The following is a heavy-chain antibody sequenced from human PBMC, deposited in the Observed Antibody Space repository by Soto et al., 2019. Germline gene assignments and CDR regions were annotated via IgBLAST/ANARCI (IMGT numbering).Heavy chain of an antibody. V-gene: IGHV1-69*13. J-gene: IGHJ6*02. CDR2: IIPIFGTA. CDR1: GGTFSSYA. Sequence: SVNVSCKASGGTFSSYAISWVRQAPGQGLEWMGGIIPIFGTANYAQKFQGRVTITADESTSTAYMELSSLRSEDTAVYYCARDPPRIAARPGYYGMDVWGQGTTVTVSS. CDR3: ARDPPRIAARPGYYGMDV. D-gene: IGHD6-6*01.